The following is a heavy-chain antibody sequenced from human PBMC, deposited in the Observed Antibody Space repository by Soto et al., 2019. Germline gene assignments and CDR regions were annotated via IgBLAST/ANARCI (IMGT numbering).Heavy chain of an antibody. CDR2: IIPIFGTA. Sequence: QVQLVQSGAEVKKPGYSVKVSCKASGGTFSSYAISWVRQAPGQGLEWMGGIIPIFGTANYAQKFQGRVTITADEATSTAYMELSSLRSEDTAVYYCARDRGYRARPGWFDPWGQGTLVTVSS. V-gene: IGHV1-69*01. CDR1: GGTFSSYA. CDR3: ARDRGYRARPGWFDP. J-gene: IGHJ5*02. D-gene: IGHD6-6*01.